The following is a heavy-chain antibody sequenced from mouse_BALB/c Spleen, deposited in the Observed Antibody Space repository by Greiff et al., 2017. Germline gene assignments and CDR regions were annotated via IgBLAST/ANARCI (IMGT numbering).Heavy chain of an antibody. CDR1: GFTFSSYA. Sequence: EVKVVESGGGLVKPGGSLKLSCAASGFTFSSYAMSWVRQTPEKRLEWVASISSGGSTYYPDSVKGRFTISRDNARNILYLQMSSLRSEDTAMYYCARIAYYGNYDYFDYWGQGTTLTVSS. CDR3: ARIAYYGNYDYFDY. D-gene: IGHD2-10*01. J-gene: IGHJ2*01. V-gene: IGHV5-6-5*01. CDR2: ISSGGST.